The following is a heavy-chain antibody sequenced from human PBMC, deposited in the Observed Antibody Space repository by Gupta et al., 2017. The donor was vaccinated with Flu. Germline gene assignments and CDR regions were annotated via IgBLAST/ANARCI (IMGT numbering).Heavy chain of an antibody. Sequence: VRQAPGKGMEWGAVIWSNGRNKYYANSVEGRFTFSRDNSKNTLSLQMDNLRAEDTAVYYCVKESGPFNGFDIWGQGTMVTVSS. V-gene: IGHV3-33*03. D-gene: IGHD6-25*01. CDR3: VKESGPFNGFDI. J-gene: IGHJ3*02. CDR2: IWSNGRNK.